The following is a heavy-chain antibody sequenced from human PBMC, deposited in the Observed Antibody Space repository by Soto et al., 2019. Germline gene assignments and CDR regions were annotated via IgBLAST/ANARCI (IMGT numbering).Heavy chain of an antibody. CDR1: GYTFTDYG. Sequence: QVQLVESGAEVKKPGASVKVSCKASGYTFTDYGISWVRQAPGQGLEWMGWISGYNGNTKYAQKFQGRVTMTTDTPTNTAYMELRSLRSDDTAVYYCARDREYYYDSSVNYYYHYRLDVWGQGTTVTVS. J-gene: IGHJ6*02. V-gene: IGHV1-18*04. CDR2: ISGYNGNT. D-gene: IGHD3-22*01. CDR3: ARDREYYYDSSVNYYYHYRLDV.